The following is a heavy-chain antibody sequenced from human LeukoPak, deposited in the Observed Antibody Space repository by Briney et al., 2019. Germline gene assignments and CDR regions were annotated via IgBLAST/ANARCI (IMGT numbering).Heavy chain of an antibody. D-gene: IGHD2-21*02. CDR3: AREYCGGDCYHYYYGMDV. J-gene: IGHJ6*02. CDR1: GFTFSSYA. CDR2: IYSGGST. V-gene: IGHV3-53*01. Sequence: GGSLRLSCAASGFTFSSYAMSWVRQAPGKGLEWVSVIYSGGSTYYADSVKGRFTISRDNSKNTLYLQMNSLRAEDTAVYYCAREYCGGDCYHYYYGMDVWGQGTTVTVSS.